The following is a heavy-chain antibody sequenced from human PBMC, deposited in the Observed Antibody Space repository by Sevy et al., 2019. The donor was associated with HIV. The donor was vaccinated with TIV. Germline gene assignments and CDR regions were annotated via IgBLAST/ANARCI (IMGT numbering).Heavy chain of an antibody. V-gene: IGHV3-7*01. CDR2: MRQDGSEK. CDR1: GFTFSSYW. Sequence: GGSLRLSCAASGFTFSSYWMTWVRQAPGKGLEWVANMRQDGSEKYYVDSVKGRFTISSANAKNLLYLQMNRLGAEDTAGYYCARGIYGYGSRLGLDYWGQGTLVTVSS. J-gene: IGHJ4*02. D-gene: IGHD3-10*01. CDR3: ARGIYGYGSRLGLDY.